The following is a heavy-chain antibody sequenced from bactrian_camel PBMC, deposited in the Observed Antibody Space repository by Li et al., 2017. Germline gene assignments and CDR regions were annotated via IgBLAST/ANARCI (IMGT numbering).Heavy chain of an antibody. CDR3: AAPRWRGIEALVDHCEY. D-gene: IGHD1*01. CDR1: RFTFDDSD. J-gene: IGHJ4*01. CDR2: IHSDGSV. V-gene: IGHV3S55*01. Sequence: HVQLVESGGGSVQAGGSLTLSCTASRFTFDDSDMAWYRQTPGNKCELVSTIHSDGSVYYVDSVKGRFTISQDNAKNTVYLQMNSLKPEDTAVYHCAAPRWRGIEALVDHCEYWGQGTQVTVS.